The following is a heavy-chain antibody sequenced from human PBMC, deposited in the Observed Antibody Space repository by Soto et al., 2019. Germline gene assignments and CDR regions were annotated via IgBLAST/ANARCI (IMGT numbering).Heavy chain of an antibody. D-gene: IGHD6-13*01. CDR1: GGSISSGGYY. CDR2: IYYSGST. CDR3: ARNGAAGTFYFDY. J-gene: IGHJ4*02. V-gene: IGHV4-31*03. Sequence: QVQLQESGPGLMKPPQTLSLTCTVSGGSISSGGYYWSWIRQHPGKGLEWIGYIYYSGSTYYNPSLNSRVTISVDTSKNQFSLKLSSVTAADTAVYYCARNGAAGTFYFDYWGQGTLVTVSS.